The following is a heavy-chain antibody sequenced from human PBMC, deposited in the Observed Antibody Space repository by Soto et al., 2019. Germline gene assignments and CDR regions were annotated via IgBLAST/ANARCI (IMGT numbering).Heavy chain of an antibody. CDR3: ARGGSSDWQVALDI. D-gene: IGHD6-19*01. V-gene: IGHV4-34*01. Sequence: QVQQQPWGAGLLKPSETLSLTCAVYAGSFSHYYWNWIRQSPGKGREWIGKIKHSGSSNYNPSLMSRVSISVDMSKNQFSLRLTSVTAADTAVYYCARGGSSDWQVALDIWGQGTMVTVSS. CDR2: IKHSGSS. CDR1: AGSFSHYY. J-gene: IGHJ3*02.